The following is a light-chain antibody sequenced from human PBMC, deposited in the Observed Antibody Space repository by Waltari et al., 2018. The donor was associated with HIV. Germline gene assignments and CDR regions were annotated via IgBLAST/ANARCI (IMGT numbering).Light chain of an antibody. J-gene: IGKJ4*01. Sequence: VLTQSPALLSLSPGEGVTITCQASQNVEDSFAWYQLKAGQCPRLLFQVASKSASGVPGRFSGSGSGTDFTLTINSLESEDVAIYYCHQSGGWPPTFGGGTKVEIK. CDR2: VAS. CDR1: QNVEDS. V-gene: IGKV3-11*01. CDR3: HQSGGWPPT.